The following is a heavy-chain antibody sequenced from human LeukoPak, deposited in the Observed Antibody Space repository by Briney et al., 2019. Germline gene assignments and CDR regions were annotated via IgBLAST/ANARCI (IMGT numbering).Heavy chain of an antibody. Sequence: PGGSLRLSCAASGFTFSDFGMHWVRQAPVKGLEWVAVMWYDGSKKYYADSMKGRFTISRDNSKNTLYLQMSSLRAEDTAVYYCAREHHYGSESYYKGGFEYWGQGTLVTVSS. J-gene: IGHJ4*02. V-gene: IGHV3-33*01. D-gene: IGHD3-10*01. CDR3: AREHHYGSESYYKGGFEY. CDR2: MWYDGSKK. CDR1: GFTFSDFG.